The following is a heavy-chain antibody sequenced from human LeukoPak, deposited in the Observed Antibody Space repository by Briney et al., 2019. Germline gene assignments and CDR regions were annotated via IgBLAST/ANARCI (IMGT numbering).Heavy chain of an antibody. CDR3: ARGGIALAGSFFDY. V-gene: IGHV1-69*04. Sequence: ASVKVSCKASGGTFSSYAISWVRQAPGQGLEWMGRIIPILGIANYAQKFQGRVTITADKSTSTAYMELSSLRSEDTAVYYCARGGIALAGSFFDYWGQGTLVTVSS. CDR2: IIPILGIA. J-gene: IGHJ4*02. D-gene: IGHD6-19*01. CDR1: GGTFSSYA.